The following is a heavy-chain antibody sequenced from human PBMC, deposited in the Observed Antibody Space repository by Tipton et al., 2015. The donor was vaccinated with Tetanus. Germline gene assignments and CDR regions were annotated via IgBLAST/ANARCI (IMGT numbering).Heavy chain of an antibody. J-gene: IGHJ4*02. V-gene: IGHV4-4*07. CDR2: IYTSGST. D-gene: IGHD1-26*01. CDR1: GDSISDYY. CDR3: ARDIEEVGATKYFDY. Sequence: TLSLTCTVSGDSISDYYWSWIRQPAGKGLEWIGRIYTSGSTNYNPSLKSRVTMSVDTSKNQFSLKLSSVTAADTAVYYCARDIEEVGATKYFDYWGQGTLVTVSS.